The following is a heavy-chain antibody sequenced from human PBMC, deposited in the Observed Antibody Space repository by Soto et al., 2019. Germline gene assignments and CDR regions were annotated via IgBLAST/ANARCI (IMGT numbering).Heavy chain of an antibody. Sequence: PGGSLRLSCVASGLTFGSRAMSWVRQSPGEGLEWVSTITDTGGGAKYADSVRGRFAISRDNSKNTLYLQMSALRAEDSAIYFCVRRAKDSHPGSRIFDFWGRGTLGSVS. J-gene: IGHJ4*02. V-gene: IGHV3-23*01. CDR1: GLTFGSRA. CDR3: VRRAKDSHPGSRIFDF. CDR2: ITDTGGGA. D-gene: IGHD3-10*01.